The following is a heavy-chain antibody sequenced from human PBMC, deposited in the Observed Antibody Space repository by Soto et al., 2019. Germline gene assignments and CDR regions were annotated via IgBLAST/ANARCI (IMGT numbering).Heavy chain of an antibody. Sequence: EVQLLESGGGLVQPGGSLRLSCAASGFTFNNYAMTWVRQAPGKGLEWVSAISGGGDTTSYADSVKGRFTVSRDGSKNTRYLQMSSPRAEDTALYYCAKGRCGSGSLTPRVDFWGQGTLVTVSS. CDR2: ISGGGDTT. J-gene: IGHJ4*02. D-gene: IGHD3-10*01. V-gene: IGHV3-23*01. CDR1: GFTFNNYA. CDR3: AKGRCGSGSLTPRVDF.